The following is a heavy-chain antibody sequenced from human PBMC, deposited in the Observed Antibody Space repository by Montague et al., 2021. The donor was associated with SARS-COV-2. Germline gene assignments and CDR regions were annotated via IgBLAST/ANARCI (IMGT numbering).Heavy chain of an antibody. D-gene: IGHD5-12*01. CDR2: IYYSGST. CDR3: ARHERQWLRLYPYYFDY. V-gene: IGHV4-34*01. J-gene: IGHJ4*02. CDR1: GGSFSDYH. Sequence: SETLSLTCAVYGGSFSDYHWTWIRQSPGGGLEWIGSIYYSGSTYYNPSLKSRVTISVDTSKNQFSLKLSSVTAADTAVYYCARHERQWLRLYPYYFDYWGQGTLVTVSS.